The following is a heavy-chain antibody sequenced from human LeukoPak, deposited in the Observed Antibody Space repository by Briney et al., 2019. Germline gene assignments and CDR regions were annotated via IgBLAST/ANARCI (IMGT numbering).Heavy chain of an antibody. CDR2: LNQWGNDK. CDR3: SRDLGTGRPHDV. J-gene: IGHJ1*01. V-gene: IGHV3-7*01. D-gene: IGHD3/OR15-3a*01. CDR1: GFTFNNYW. Sequence: GGSLRLSCAASGFTFNNYWMTWVRQAPGKGLEWVANLNQWGNDKYYADSVRGRFTISRDNARDALYLQMNSLRTEDTGLYYCSRDLGTGRPHDVWGLGTLVTVSS.